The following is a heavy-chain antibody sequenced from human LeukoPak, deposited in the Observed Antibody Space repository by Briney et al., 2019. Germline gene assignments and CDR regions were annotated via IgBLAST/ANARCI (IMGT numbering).Heavy chain of an antibody. J-gene: IGHJ4*02. CDR3: ARPDGDYYYGSGSYFHY. CDR2: ISASGGTT. Sequence: GGSLRLSCAASEFTFSSYAMSWVRQAPGKGLEWVSCISASGGTTYYADSVKGRFTISRDNAKNSLYLQMNSLRAEDTAVYYCARPDGDYYYGSGSYFHYWGQGTLVTVSS. V-gene: IGHV3-23*01. D-gene: IGHD3-10*01. CDR1: EFTFSSYA.